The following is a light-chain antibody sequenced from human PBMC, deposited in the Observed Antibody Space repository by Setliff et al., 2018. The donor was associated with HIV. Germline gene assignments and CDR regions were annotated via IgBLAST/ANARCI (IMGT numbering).Light chain of an antibody. J-gene: IGLJ1*01. CDR2: AVT. CDR1: SSAVGGYNY. V-gene: IGLV2-8*01. CDR3: SSYAGNNNYV. Sequence: QSALAQPPSASGSPGQSVTISCTGTSSAVGGYNYVSWYQQHPGKAPKLVTFAVTKRPSGVPDRFSGSKSGNTASLTVSGLQAEDEADYYCSSYAGNNNYVFGTGTKVTVL.